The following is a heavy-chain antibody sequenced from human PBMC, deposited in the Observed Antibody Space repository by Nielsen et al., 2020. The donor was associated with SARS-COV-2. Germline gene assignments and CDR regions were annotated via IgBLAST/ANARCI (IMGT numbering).Heavy chain of an antibody. CDR3: AREPSWGAGEDV. V-gene: IGHV3-15*01. Sequence: GESLKISCAASGFTFSNAWMSWVHQAPGKGLEWVGRIKSKTDGGTTDYAAPVKGRFTISRDDSKNTLYLQMNSLRAEDTAVYYCAREPSWGAGEDVWGQGTTVTVSS. D-gene: IGHD3-16*01. CDR2: IKSKTDGGTT. CDR1: GFTFSNAW. J-gene: IGHJ6*02.